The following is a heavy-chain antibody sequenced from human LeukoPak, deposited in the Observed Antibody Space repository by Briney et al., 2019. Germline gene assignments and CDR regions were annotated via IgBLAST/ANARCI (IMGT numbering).Heavy chain of an antibody. V-gene: IGHV3-21*01. J-gene: IGHJ5*02. CDR1: GFTFSSYS. CDR2: ISSSSSYI. CDR3: AREPPAYYYDSSGYLDPEASYP. Sequence: GGSLRLSCAASGFTFSSYSMNWVRQAPGKGLEWVSSISSSSSYIYCADSVKGRFTISRDNAKNSLYLQMNSLRAEDTAVYYCAREPPAYYYDSSGYLDPEASYPWGQGTLVTVSS. D-gene: IGHD3-22*01.